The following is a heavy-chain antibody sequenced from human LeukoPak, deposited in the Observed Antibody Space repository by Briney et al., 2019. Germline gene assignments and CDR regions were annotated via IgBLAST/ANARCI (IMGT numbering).Heavy chain of an antibody. CDR3: ARHYGSGSSPLDY. Sequence: TSETLSLTCTVSGGSISSSSYYWGWIRQPPGKGLEWIGSIYYSGSTYYNPSLKSRVTISVDTSKNQFSPKLSSVTAADTAVYYCARHYGSGSSPLDYWGQGTLVTVSS. V-gene: IGHV4-39*01. CDR1: GGSISSSSYY. CDR2: IYYSGST. D-gene: IGHD3-10*01. J-gene: IGHJ4*02.